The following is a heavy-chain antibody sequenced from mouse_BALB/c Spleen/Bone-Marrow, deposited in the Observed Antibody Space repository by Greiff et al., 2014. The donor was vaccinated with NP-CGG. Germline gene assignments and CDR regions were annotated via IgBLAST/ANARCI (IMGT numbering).Heavy chain of an antibody. D-gene: IGHD2-1*01. V-gene: IGHV1-67*01. J-gene: IGHJ3*01. CDR3: ASPIYYGNYEGFAY. CDR2: ISTYSGNT. Sequence: QVQLQQPXPELVRPGVSVKISCKGSGYTFTDYAMHWVKQSHAKSLEWIGVISTYSGNTNYNQKFKGKATMTVDKSSSTAYMELARLTSEDSAIYYCASPIYYGNYEGFAYWGQGTLVTVSA. CDR1: GYTFTDYA.